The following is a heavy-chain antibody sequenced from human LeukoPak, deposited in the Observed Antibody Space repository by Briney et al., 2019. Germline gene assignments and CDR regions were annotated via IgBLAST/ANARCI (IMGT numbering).Heavy chain of an antibody. V-gene: IGHV3-53*01. CDR2: IYSGGST. D-gene: IGHD3-10*01. CDR1: GFTVSSNY. CDR3: ARDPHGSGSYYNGDY. J-gene: IGHJ4*02. Sequence: PGGSPRLSCAASGFTVSSNYMSWVRQAPGKGLEWVSVIYSGGSTYYADSVKGRFTISRDNSKNTLYLQMNSLRAEDTAVYYCARDPHGSGSYYNGDYWGQGTLVTVSS.